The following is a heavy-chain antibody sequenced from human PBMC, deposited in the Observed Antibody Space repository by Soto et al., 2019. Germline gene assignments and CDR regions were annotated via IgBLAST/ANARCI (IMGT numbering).Heavy chain of an antibody. D-gene: IGHD3-9*01. J-gene: IGHJ5*02. CDR2: IYYSGST. CDR3: ARVTKNYDILTGYWGFDP. Sequence: SETLSLTCTVSGGSISRGGYYWSGIRQHPGKGLEWIGYIYYSGSTYYNPSLKSRVTISVDTSKNQFSLKLSSVTAADTAVYYCARVTKNYDILTGYWGFDPWGQGSLVTVSS. V-gene: IGHV4-31*03. CDR1: GGSISRGGYY.